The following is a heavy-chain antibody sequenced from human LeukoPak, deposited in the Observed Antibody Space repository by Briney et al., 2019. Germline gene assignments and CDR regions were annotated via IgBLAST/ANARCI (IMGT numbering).Heavy chain of an antibody. V-gene: IGHV3-9*01. CDR3: AKGVHSSGYYFDY. J-gene: IGHJ4*02. CDR1: GFTFDDYA. CDR2: ISWNSGSI. D-gene: IGHD3-22*01. Sequence: GGSLRLSCAASGFTFDDYAMHWVRQAPGKGLEWVSGISWNSGSIGYADSVKGRFTISRDNAKNSLYLQMNSLRAGDTALYYCAKGVHSSGYYFDYWGQGTLVTVSS.